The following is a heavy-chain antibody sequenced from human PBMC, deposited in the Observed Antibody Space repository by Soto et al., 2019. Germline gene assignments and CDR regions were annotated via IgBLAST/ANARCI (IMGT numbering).Heavy chain of an antibody. D-gene: IGHD3-10*01. CDR3: ARLRFGELNWFDP. J-gene: IGHJ5*02. Sequence: PSETLSLTCTVSGGSISSYYWSWIRQPPGKGLEWIGYIYYSGSTNYNPSLKSRVTISVDTSKNQFSLKLSSVTAADTAVYYCARLRFGELNWFDPWGQGTLVTVSS. V-gene: IGHV4-59*08. CDR2: IYYSGST. CDR1: GGSISSYY.